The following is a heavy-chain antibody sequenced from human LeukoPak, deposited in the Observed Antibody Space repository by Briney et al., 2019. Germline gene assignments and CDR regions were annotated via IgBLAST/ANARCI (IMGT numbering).Heavy chain of an antibody. Sequence: GGSLRLSCAASGFTFSSYAMSWVRQAPGKGLEWVSAISGSGGSSFYADSVKGRFTISRDNSKNTLYLQMNSLRAEDTAVYYCAKCILTGYYKGYMDVWGKGTTVTISS. J-gene: IGHJ6*03. CDR3: AKCILTGYYKGYMDV. V-gene: IGHV3-23*01. D-gene: IGHD3-9*01. CDR1: GFTFSSYA. CDR2: ISGSGGSS.